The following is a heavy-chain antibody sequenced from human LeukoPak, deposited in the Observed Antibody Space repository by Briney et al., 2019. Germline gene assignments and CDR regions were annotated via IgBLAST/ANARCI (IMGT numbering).Heavy chain of an antibody. J-gene: IGHJ4*02. Sequence: GGSLRLSCAASGFTFSSYWMHWVRQAPGKGLVWVSRINSDGSSTSYADSVKGRFTISRDSAKNTLYLQMNSLRAEDTAVYYCAASYYYDSSGYYYWGQGTLVTVSS. CDR2: INSDGSST. V-gene: IGHV3-74*01. CDR3: AASYYYDSSGYYY. CDR1: GFTFSSYW. D-gene: IGHD3-22*01.